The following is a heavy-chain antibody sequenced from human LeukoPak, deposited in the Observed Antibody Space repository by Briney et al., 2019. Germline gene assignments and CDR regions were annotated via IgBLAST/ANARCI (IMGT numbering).Heavy chain of an antibody. CDR1: GXTFDDYA. V-gene: IGHV3-43*02. CDR3: AKDIPRSSYSSGWYIFDY. J-gene: IGHJ4*02. CDR2: ISGDGGST. Sequence: PGGSLRLSCAASGXTFDDYAMHWVRQAPGKGLEWVSLISGDGGSTYYADSVKGRFTISRDNSKNSLYLQMNSLRTEDTALYYCAKDIPRSSYSSGWYIFDYWGQGTLVTVSS. D-gene: IGHD6-19*01.